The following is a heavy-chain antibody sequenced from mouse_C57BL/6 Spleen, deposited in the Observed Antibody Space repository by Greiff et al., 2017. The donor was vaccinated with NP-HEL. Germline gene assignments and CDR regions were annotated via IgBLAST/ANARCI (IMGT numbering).Heavy chain of an antibody. CDR3: ARSGAAISNYAMDY. V-gene: IGHV1-20*01. Sequence: EVQLQQSGPELVKPGDSVKISCKASGYSFTGYFMNWVMQSHGKSLEWIGRINPYNGDTFYNQKFKGKATLTVDKSSSTAHMELRSLTSEDSAVYYCARSGAAISNYAMDYWGQGTSVTVSS. CDR1: GYSFTGYF. J-gene: IGHJ4*01. CDR2: INPYNGDT. D-gene: IGHD6-1*01.